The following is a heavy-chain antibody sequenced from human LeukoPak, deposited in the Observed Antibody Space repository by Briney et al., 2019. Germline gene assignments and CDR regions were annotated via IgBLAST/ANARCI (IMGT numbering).Heavy chain of an antibody. Sequence: GGSVKVSCKATGYPFTDYYIHGVRQAPGQRLEWMGWINPRSGGTNFTQKFQGRVTMTRDTSLNIAYMDLGGLTSDDTAVCYCAREGNSFETRGLRVPFWFDPWGQRTPVTVSS. CDR3: AREGNSFETRGLRVPFWFDP. CDR1: GYPFTDYY. CDR2: INPRSGGT. D-gene: IGHD2-8*02. J-gene: IGHJ5*02. V-gene: IGHV1-2*02.